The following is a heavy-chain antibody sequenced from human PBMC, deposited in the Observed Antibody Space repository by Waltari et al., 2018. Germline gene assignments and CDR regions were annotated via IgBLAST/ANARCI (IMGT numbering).Heavy chain of an antibody. J-gene: IGHJ5*02. CDR2: IYHSGST. D-gene: IGHD3-10*01. CDR3: ARSIITMVRGVIIHWFDP. CDR1: GGSISSSNW. V-gene: IGHV4-4*02. Sequence: QVQLPESGPGLVKPSGTLSLTCAVSGGSISSSNWWSWVRQPPGKGLEWIGEIYHSGSTNYNPSLKSRVTISVDKSKNQFSLKLSSVTAADTAVYYCARSIITMVRGVIIHWFDPWGQGTLVTVSS.